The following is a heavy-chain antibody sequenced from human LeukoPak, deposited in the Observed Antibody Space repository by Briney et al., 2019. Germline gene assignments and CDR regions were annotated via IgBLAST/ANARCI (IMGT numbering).Heavy chain of an antibody. J-gene: IGHJ6*03. Sequence: PSETLSLTCTVSGVSISSYYRTWIRQPAGKGLEWIGRIHTSGSTNYNPSLKSRVTMSADTSKNQFSLKLSSVTAADTAVYYCARDRVGATLVGRRENYYYMDVWGKGTTVTVSS. D-gene: IGHD1-26*01. CDR2: IHTSGST. V-gene: IGHV4-4*07. CDR1: GVSISSYY. CDR3: ARDRVGATLVGRRENYYYMDV.